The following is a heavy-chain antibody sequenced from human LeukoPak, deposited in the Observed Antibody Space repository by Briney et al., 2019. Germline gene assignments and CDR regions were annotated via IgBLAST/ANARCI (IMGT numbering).Heavy chain of an antibody. CDR3: ARALPAFYGTPNFDY. V-gene: IGHV1-8*01. D-gene: IGHD4-17*01. CDR2: MNPNSGNT. J-gene: IGHJ4*02. Sequence: ASVEVSCKASGYTFTCYDINWVRQATGQGLEWMGWMNPNSGNTGYAQKFQGRVTMTRNTSTSTAYMELSSLRSEDTAVYYCARALPAFYGTPNFDYWGQGTLVTVSS. CDR1: GYTFTCYD.